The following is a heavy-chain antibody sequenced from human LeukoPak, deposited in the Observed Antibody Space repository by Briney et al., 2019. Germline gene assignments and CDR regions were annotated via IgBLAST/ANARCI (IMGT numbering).Heavy chain of an antibody. Sequence: ASVKVSCKASGGTFSSYAISWVRQAPGQGLEWMGGIIPIFGTANYAQKFQGRVTITTDESTSTAYMELSSLRSEDTAVYYCARSKWLRLGYYFDYWGQGTLVTVSS. CDR2: IIPIFGTA. V-gene: IGHV1-69*05. D-gene: IGHD5-12*01. CDR3: ARSKWLRLGYYFDY. CDR1: GGTFSSYA. J-gene: IGHJ4*02.